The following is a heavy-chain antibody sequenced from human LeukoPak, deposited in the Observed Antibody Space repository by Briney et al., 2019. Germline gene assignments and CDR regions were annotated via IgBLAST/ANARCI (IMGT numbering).Heavy chain of an antibody. V-gene: IGHV3-66*01. J-gene: IGHJ6*04. D-gene: IGHD3-9*01. CDR1: GFTVSSNY. CDR2: IYSGGRT. CDR3: ARDYYNILTGYLTAMDV. Sequence: PGGSLRLSCAASGFTVSSNYMSWVRQAPGKGLEWVSVIYSGGRTYYADSVKGRFTISRDNSKNTLYLQMNSLRAEDTAVYYCARDYYNILTGYLTAMDVWGKGTTVTISS.